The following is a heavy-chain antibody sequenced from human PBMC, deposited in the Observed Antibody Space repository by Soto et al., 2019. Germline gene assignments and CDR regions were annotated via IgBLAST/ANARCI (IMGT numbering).Heavy chain of an antibody. V-gene: IGHV1-18*01. CDR2: ISPYYGRT. D-gene: IGHD3-3*01. Sequence: QVQLVQSGAALKKPWASVKVSCKASGYTFSIYGITWVRQAPGQGREWMGWISPYYGRTHYAQKFQDRLTLTTDTSTSTAYMELRSLRSDDTAVYYCAREEGYDFWSGTSDYWGQGTLVTVSS. J-gene: IGHJ4*02. CDR3: AREEGYDFWSGTSDY. CDR1: GYTFSIYG.